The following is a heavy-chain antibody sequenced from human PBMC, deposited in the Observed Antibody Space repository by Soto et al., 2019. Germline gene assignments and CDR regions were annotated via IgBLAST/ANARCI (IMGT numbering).Heavy chain of an antibody. D-gene: IGHD3-3*01. CDR1: GGTFSSYA. CDR3: ARTHYDFLSAPQNGDY. J-gene: IGHJ4*02. CDR2: IIPIFGTA. V-gene: IGHV1-69*12. Sequence: QVQLVQSGAEVKKPGSSVKVSCKASGGTFSSYAISWVRQAPGQGLEWMGGIIPIFGTANYAQKFQGRVTITADEYTSTAYMELSSLRSEDTAVYYCARTHYDFLSAPQNGDYWGQGTLVTVSS.